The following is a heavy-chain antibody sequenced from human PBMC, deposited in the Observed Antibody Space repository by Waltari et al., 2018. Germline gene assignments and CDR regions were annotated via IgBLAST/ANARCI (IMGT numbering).Heavy chain of an antibody. CDR2: INHSGST. Sequence: QVQLQQWGAGLLTPSETLSLTCSVYGGSFSGYYWSWIRQPPGKGLEWIGEINHSGSTNYNPSLKSRVTISVDTSKNQFSLKLSSVTAADTAVYYCSRGRVKGYFQHWGQGTLVTVSP. CDR3: SRGRVKGYFQH. CDR1: GGSFSGYY. J-gene: IGHJ1*01. V-gene: IGHV4-34*01.